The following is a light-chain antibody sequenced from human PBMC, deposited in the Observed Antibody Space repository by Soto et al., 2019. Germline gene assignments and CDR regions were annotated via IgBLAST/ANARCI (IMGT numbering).Light chain of an antibody. Sequence: DIVMTQSPDSLAVSLGERATINCRSSQSLLYSSNNKNYLAWYQQMPGQPPKLLIYCASTRESGVPDRFSGSGSGTDFTLTISSLQAEDVATYYCQQYYTPPITFGGGTKVGIK. CDR2: CAS. CDR3: QQYYTPPIT. CDR1: QSLLYSSNNKNY. V-gene: IGKV4-1*01. J-gene: IGKJ4*01.